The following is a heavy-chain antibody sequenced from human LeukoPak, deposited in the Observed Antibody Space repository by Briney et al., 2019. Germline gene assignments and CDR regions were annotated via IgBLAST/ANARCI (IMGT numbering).Heavy chain of an antibody. CDR1: GGSISSSSYY. D-gene: IGHD2-2*01. Sequence: SETLSLTCTVSGGSISSSSYYWGWIRQPPGKGLEWIGSIYYSGSTYYNPSLKSRVTISVDTSKNQFSLKLSSVTAADTAVYYCASLLHCSSTSCLDYWGQGTLVTVSS. CDR2: IYYSGST. CDR3: ASLLHCSSTSCLDY. J-gene: IGHJ4*02. V-gene: IGHV4-39*01.